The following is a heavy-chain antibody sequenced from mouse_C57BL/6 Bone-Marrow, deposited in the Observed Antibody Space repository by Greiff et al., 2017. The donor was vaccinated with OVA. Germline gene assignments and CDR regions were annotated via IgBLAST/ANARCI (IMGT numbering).Heavy chain of an antibody. CDR1: GFTFSDYY. D-gene: IGHD1-1*01. CDR3: ARRTPYYYGSSYWYFDV. V-gene: IGHV5-12*01. Sequence: EVQRVESGGGLVQPGGSLKLSCAASGFTFSDYYMYWVRQTPEKRLEWVAYISNGGGSTYYPDTVKGRFTISRDNAKNTLYLQMSRLKSEDTAMYYCARRTPYYYGSSYWYFDVWGTGTTVTVSS. CDR2: ISNGGGST. J-gene: IGHJ1*03.